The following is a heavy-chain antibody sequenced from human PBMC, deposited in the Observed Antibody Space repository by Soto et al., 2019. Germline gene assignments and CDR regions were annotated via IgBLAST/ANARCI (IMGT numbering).Heavy chain of an antibody. CDR2: INAGNGNT. J-gene: IGHJ4*02. CDR3: ARGAVAVRIN. V-gene: IGHV1-3*01. D-gene: IGHD6-19*01. CDR1: GYTFTSYA. Sequence: QVQLGQSGAEVKKPGASVKVSCKASGYTFTSYAMHWVRQAPGQRLEWMGWINAGNGNTKYSQKFQGRVTITRDTSASTAYMEQSSLRSEDTAVYYCARGAVAVRINWGQGTLVTVSS.